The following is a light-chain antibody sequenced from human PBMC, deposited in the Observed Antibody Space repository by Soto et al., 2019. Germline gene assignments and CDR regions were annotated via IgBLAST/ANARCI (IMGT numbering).Light chain of an antibody. CDR3: QQTRSFPLT. CDR2: SAS. V-gene: IGKV1-12*01. CDR1: QAITSW. J-gene: IGKJ4*01. Sequence: DIHVTQSPSSVSASVGDRVTITCRASQAITSWLAWYQQKPGRAPKLLIYSASSLQSGAPSRFTGSGSGTDFTLTITSRQPDDAAVYYCQQTRSFPLTFGGGTKVEI.